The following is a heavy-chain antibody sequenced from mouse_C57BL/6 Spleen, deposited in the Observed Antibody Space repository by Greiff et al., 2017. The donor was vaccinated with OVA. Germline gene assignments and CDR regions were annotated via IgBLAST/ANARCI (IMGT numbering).Heavy chain of an antibody. J-gene: IGHJ4*01. V-gene: IGHV1-82*01. D-gene: IGHD2-4*01. CDR3: AIYDYDEDYYAMDY. Sequence: VQLQQSGPELVKPGASVKISCKASGYAFSSSWMNWVKQRPGKGLEWIGRIYPGDGDTNYNGKFNGKATLTAAKSSSTAYMQLSSLTSEDSAVYFCAIYDYDEDYYAMDYWGQGTSVTVSS. CDR1: GYAFSSSW. CDR2: IYPGDGDT.